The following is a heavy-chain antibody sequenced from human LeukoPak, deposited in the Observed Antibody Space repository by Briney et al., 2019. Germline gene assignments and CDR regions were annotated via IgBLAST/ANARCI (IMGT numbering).Heavy chain of an antibody. J-gene: IGHJ4*02. CDR2: ISGSGGST. CDR3: AKDYYYDSSGYYSTRLDS. D-gene: IGHD3-22*01. V-gene: IGHV3-23*01. CDR1: GFPFSSYA. Sequence: GGSLRPSCAASGFPFSSYAMTWVRRTPGKGLEWVSVISGSGGSTYYADSVKGRFTISRDNSKNTLYLQMNSLRAEDTAVYYCAKDYYYDSSGYYSTRLDSWGQGTLVTVSS.